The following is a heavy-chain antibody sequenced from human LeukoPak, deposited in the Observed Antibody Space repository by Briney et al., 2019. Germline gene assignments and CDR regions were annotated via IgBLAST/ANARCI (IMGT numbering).Heavy chain of an antibody. CDR2: IYYSGST. CDR1: GGSISSGVYY. V-gene: IGHV4-30-4*01. J-gene: IGHJ5*02. Sequence: SETLSLTCTVSGGSISSGVYYWSWIRQPPGKGLEWIGYIYYSGSTYYNPSLKSRVTISVDTSKNQFSLKLSSVTAADTAVYYCARGSITIFGVVIRRQAGFDPWGQGTLVTVSS. CDR3: ARGSITIFGVVIRRQAGFDP. D-gene: IGHD3-3*01.